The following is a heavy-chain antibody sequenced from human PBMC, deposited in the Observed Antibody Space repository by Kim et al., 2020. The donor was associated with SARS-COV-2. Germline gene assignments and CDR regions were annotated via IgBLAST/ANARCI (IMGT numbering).Heavy chain of an antibody. CDR3: ANDLRTTVTYGDACEI. D-gene: IGHD4-17*01. Sequence: SVNGRVTITRDNAKNSLYLQMNSLRAEDTALYYCANDLRTTVTYGDACEIWGHGTIVTVSS. J-gene: IGHJ3*02. V-gene: IGHV3-9*01.